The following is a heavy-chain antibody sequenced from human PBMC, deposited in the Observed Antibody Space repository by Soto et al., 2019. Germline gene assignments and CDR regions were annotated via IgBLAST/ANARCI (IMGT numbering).Heavy chain of an antibody. V-gene: IGHV4-59*01. D-gene: IGHD2-15*01. CDR2: IYYSGST. CDR3: ARLNCSGGSCYFFLGATDWFDP. J-gene: IGHJ5*02. Sequence: SETLSLTCTVSGGSISSYCWSWIRQPPGKGLEWIGYIYYSGSTNYNPSLKSRVTISVDTSKNQFSLKLSSVTAADTAVYYCARLNCSGGSCYFFLGATDWFDPWGQGTLLTVSS. CDR1: GGSISSYC.